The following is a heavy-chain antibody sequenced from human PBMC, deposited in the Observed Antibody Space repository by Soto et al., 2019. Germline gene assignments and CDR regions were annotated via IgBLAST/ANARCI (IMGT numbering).Heavy chain of an antibody. D-gene: IGHD2-15*01. CDR1: GFTFSSYG. CDR3: ARMPSCSGGSCYSDSWFDP. V-gene: IGHV3-30*03. Sequence: GGALRLSCAASGFTFSSYGMHWVRQAPGKGLEWVAVISYDGSNKCYADSVKGRFTISRDNSKNTLYLQMSSLRSEDTAVYYCARMPSCSGGSCYSDSWFDPWGQGTPVTVSS. CDR2: ISYDGSNK. J-gene: IGHJ5*02.